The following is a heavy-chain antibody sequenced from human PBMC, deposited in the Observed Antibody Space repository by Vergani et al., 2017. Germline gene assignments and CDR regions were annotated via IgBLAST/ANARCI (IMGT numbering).Heavy chain of an antibody. V-gene: IGHV1-46*01. Sequence: QVQLVQSGAEVKKPGASVNVSCKASGYTFTSYYMHWVRQAPGQGLEWMGIINPSGGSTSYAQKFQGRVTMTRDTSTSTVYMELSSLRSEDTAVYYCARDSRYCXSTSCYVGRDWFDPWGQGTLVTVSS. CDR2: INPSGGST. D-gene: IGHD2-2*01. J-gene: IGHJ5*02. CDR1: GYTFTSYY. CDR3: ARDSRYCXSTSCYVGRDWFDP.